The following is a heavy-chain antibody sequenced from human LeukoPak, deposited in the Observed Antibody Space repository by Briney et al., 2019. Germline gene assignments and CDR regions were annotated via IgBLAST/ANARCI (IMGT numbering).Heavy chain of an antibody. CDR3: ARAMRSGYDY. CDR1: GFTFSRYG. J-gene: IGHJ4*02. CDR2: ISSSSDAI. V-gene: IGHV3-48*02. Sequence: GRSLRLSCAASGFTFSRYGMHWVRQAPGKGLEWVSYISSSSDAIYYADSVKGRFTISRDNAKNSLYLEMNSLRDEDTAVYYCARAMRSGYDYWGQGTLVTVSS. D-gene: IGHD5-12*01.